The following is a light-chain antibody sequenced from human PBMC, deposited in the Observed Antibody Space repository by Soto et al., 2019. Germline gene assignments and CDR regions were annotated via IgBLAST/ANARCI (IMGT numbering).Light chain of an antibody. CDR2: EVN. CDR3: SSYTSSSTLV. V-gene: IGLV2-14*01. J-gene: IGLJ3*02. CDR1: SSGVGAYNY. Sequence: QSALAQPASVSGSPGQSITISCTGTSSGVGAYNYVSWYQQHPGKAPKLMIFEVNNRPSGVSNRFSGSKSGNTASLTISGLQAEDEADYYCSSYTSSSTLVFGGGTKVTVL.